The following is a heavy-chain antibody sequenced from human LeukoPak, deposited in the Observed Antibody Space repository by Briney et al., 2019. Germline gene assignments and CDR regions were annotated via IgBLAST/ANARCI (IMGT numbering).Heavy chain of an antibody. CDR2: IYYSGST. Sequence: KSSETLSLTCTVSGGSISSYYWGWIRQPPGKGLEWIGSIYYSGSTYYNPSLKSRVTISVDTSKNQFSLKLSSVTAADTAVYYCARRTMATIRGGFDYWGQGTLVTVSS. V-gene: IGHV4-39*01. CDR3: ARRTMATIRGGFDY. D-gene: IGHD5-24*01. J-gene: IGHJ4*02. CDR1: GGSISSYY.